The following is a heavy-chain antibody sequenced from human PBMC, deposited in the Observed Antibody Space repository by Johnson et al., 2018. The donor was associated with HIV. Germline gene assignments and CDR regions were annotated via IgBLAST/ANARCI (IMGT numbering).Heavy chain of an antibody. CDR3: AKDHLIRAIDI. Sequence: QVQLVESGGGLVQPGGSLRLSCAASGFTFSNYGMHWVRQAPGKGLEWVAAVWYDGSNKYYANSVKGRFTISRDNSKNTLYLQMNSLRAEDTAVYYGAKDHLIRAIDIWGQGTMVTVSS. J-gene: IGHJ3*02. V-gene: IGHV3-30*02. D-gene: IGHD2-8*01. CDR1: GFTFSNYG. CDR2: VWYDGSNK.